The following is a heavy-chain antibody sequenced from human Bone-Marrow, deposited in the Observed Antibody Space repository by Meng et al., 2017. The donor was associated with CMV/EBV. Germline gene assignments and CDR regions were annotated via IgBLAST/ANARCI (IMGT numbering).Heavy chain of an antibody. CDR2: INSDGSST. V-gene: IGHV3-74*01. CDR3: ARDCRMNWYSSSWYSWYYGMDV. D-gene: IGHD6-13*01. Sequence: AGSLRVSFAASGFTFSSYWMHWVRQAPGKGLVWVSRINSDGSSTSYADSVKGRFTISRDNAKNTLYLQMNSLRAEDTAVYYCARDCRMNWYSSSWYSWYYGMDVWGQGTTVTVSS. CDR1: GFTFSSYW. J-gene: IGHJ6*02.